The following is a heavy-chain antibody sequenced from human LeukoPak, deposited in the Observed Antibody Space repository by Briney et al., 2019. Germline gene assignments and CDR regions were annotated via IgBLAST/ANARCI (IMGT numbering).Heavy chain of an antibody. CDR3: ARGGDYIGSIRSPFDI. J-gene: IGHJ3*02. D-gene: IGHD2-15*01. V-gene: IGHV3-53*01. CDR1: GFTLSDNY. Sequence: GGSLRLSCAASGFTLSDNYTSWVRQAPGEGLEWVSAISGGGSTYYADSVKGRFIISRDNSKITVYLQLKSRRAEDAAVYYCARGGDYIGSIRSPFDIWGQGTMVTVSS. CDR2: ISGGGST.